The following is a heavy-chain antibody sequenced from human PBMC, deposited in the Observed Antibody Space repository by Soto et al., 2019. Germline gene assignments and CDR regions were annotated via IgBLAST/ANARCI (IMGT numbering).Heavy chain of an antibody. CDR2: INPSGGGT. J-gene: IGHJ4*02. Sequence: ASVKVSCKASGYTFTSYYMHWVRQAPGQGLEWMGIINPSGGGTSYAQKFQGRVTMTRDTSTSTVYMELSSLRSEDTAVYYCARGVEYYDILTGYHYFDYWGQGTLVTVS. CDR3: ARGVEYYDILTGYHYFDY. CDR1: GYTFTSYY. V-gene: IGHV1-46*03. D-gene: IGHD3-9*01.